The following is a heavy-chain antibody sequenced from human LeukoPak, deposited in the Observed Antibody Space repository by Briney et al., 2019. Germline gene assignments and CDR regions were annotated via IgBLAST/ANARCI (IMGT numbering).Heavy chain of an antibody. CDR2: ISGNGGST. J-gene: IGHJ4*02. D-gene: IGHD5-18*01. V-gene: IGHV3-23*01. CDR3: ANGGDTAMVTTGY. CDR1: GFTFSSYA. Sequence: GSLRLSCAASGFTFSSYAMSWVRQAPGKGLEWVSAISGNGGSTYYADSVKGRFTISRDNSKNTLYLQMNSLRAEDTAVYYCANGGDTAMVTTGYWGQGTLVTVSS.